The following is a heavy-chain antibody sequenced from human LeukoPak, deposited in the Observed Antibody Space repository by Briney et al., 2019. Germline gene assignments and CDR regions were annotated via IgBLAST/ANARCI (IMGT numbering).Heavy chain of an antibody. D-gene: IGHD3-22*01. CDR2: IYYSGST. J-gene: IGHJ3*02. CDR3: ASVGSYYYDSSGPSNAFDI. CDR1: GGSISSYY. Sequence: SETLSLTCTVSGGSISSYYWSWIRQPPGKGLEWIWYIYYSGSTNYNPSLKSRVTILVDTSKNQFSLKLSSVTAADTAVYYCASVGSYYYDSSGPSNAFDIWGQGTMVTVSS. V-gene: IGHV4-59*01.